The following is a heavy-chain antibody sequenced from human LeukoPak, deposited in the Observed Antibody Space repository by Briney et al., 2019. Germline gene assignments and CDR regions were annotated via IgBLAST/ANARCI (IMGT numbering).Heavy chain of an antibody. Sequence: ASVKVSCKASGYTFTSYGISWVRQAPGQGLEWMGWIRVYNGDTNYAQKLQGRVTMTTDTSTSTAYMELRSLRSDDTAVYYCATGYCSSTNCRIDYWGQGTLVSVSS. CDR1: GYTFTSYG. CDR3: ATGYCSSTNCRIDY. D-gene: IGHD2-2*03. CDR2: IRVYNGDT. V-gene: IGHV1-18*01. J-gene: IGHJ4*02.